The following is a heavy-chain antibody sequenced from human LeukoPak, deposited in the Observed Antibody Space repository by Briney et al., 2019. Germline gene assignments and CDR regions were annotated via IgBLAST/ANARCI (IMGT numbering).Heavy chain of an antibody. CDR1: GFTFDDYA. V-gene: IGHV3-23*01. CDR2: ISGSGGST. J-gene: IGHJ4*02. D-gene: IGHD5-18*01. CDR3: AKDRDTAMHSDY. Sequence: PGGSLRLSCAASGFTFDDYAMHWVRQAPGKGLEWVSAISGSGGSTYYADSVKGRFTISRDNSKNTLYLQMNSLRAEDTAVYYCAKDRDTAMHSDYWGQGTLVTVSS.